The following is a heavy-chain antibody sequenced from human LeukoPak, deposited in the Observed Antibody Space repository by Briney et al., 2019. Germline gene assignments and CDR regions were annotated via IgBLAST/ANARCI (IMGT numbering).Heavy chain of an antibody. V-gene: IGHV7-4-1*02. D-gene: IGHD6-6*01. CDR2: INPNTGRP. J-gene: IGHJ4*02. Sequence: GASLRVSCQASGYTYTSYAMNGVRQAPGQGRAWMGWINPNTGRPQYVQGFTGRFVFSLDTSVSTAYLQISSLKAEDTAVYYCAREGGLYSSSSSWGLFDYWGQGTLVTVSS. CDR3: AREGGLYSSSSSWGLFDY. CDR1: GYTYTSYA.